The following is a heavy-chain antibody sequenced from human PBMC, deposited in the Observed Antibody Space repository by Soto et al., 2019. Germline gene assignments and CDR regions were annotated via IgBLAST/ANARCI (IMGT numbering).Heavy chain of an antibody. J-gene: IGHJ4*02. CDR2: VSYDGDNE. CDR1: GFTFSNYG. CDR3: AKYGGSAYCNSTRCSAEHFDY. V-gene: IGHV3-30*18. Sequence: PGGSLRLSCAASGFTFSNYGMHWVRQAPGKGLEWVAIVSYDGDNEYYADSVRGRFFISRDNSRNTLYLQTSSLRHEDTAVYYCAKYGGSAYCNSTRCSAEHFDYWGQGTQVTVTA. D-gene: IGHD2-2*01.